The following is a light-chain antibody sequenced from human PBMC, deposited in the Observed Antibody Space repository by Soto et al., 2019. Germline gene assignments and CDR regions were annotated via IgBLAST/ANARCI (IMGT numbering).Light chain of an antibody. V-gene: IGKV3D-20*02. Sequence: EIVLTQSPGTLSLSPGERATLSCRASQSVSSNYLAWYQQKPGQAPRLLIYSASSRATGIPDRFSGSGSGTDFTLTISSLEPEDFAVYYCQQRSNTFGQGTRLEIK. CDR1: QSVSSNY. CDR3: QQRSNT. CDR2: SAS. J-gene: IGKJ5*01.